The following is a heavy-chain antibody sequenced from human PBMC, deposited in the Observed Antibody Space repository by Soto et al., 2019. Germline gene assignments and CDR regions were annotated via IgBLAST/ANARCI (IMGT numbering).Heavy chain of an antibody. V-gene: IGHV4-30-4*01. Sequence: PSETLSLTCTVSGGSISSGDYYWSWIRQPPGKGLEWIGYIYYSGSTYYNPSLKSRVTISVDTSKNQFSLKLSSVTAADTAVYYCATILNCSGGSCYTRVDYWGQGTLVTVSS. CDR1: GGSISSGDYY. CDR2: IYYSGST. J-gene: IGHJ4*02. D-gene: IGHD2-15*01. CDR3: ATILNCSGGSCYTRVDY.